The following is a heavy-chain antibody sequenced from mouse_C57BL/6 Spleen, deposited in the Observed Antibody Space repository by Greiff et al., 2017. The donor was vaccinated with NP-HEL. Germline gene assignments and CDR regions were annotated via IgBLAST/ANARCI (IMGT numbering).Heavy chain of an antibody. D-gene: IGHD1-1*01. Sequence: QVQLQQSGPELVKPGASVKISCKASGYAFSSSWMNWVKQRPGKGLEWIGRIYPGDGDTNYNGKFKGKATLTADKSSSTAYMQLSSLTSEDSAVYFCAREGITTVVEGYFDVWGTGTTVTVSS. CDR1: GYAFSSSW. CDR2: IYPGDGDT. CDR3: AREGITTVVEGYFDV. V-gene: IGHV1-82*01. J-gene: IGHJ1*03.